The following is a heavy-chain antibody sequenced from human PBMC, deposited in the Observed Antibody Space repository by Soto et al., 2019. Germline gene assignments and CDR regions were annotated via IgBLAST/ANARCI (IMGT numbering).Heavy chain of an antibody. D-gene: IGHD2-2*01. CDR3: AKDRVFVVVPAAYGMDV. V-gene: IGHV3-23*01. Sequence: GSLRLSCAASGFTFSSYAMSWVRQAPGKGLEWVSAISGSGGSTYYADSVKGRFTISRDNSKNTLYLQMNSLRAEDTAVYYCAKDRVFVVVPAAYGMDVWGQGTTVTVSS. J-gene: IGHJ6*02. CDR1: GFTFSSYA. CDR2: ISGSGGST.